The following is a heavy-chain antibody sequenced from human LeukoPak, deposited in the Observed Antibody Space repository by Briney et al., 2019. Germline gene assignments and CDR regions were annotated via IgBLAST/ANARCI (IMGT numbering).Heavy chain of an antibody. V-gene: IGHV3-11*05. Sequence: GGSLRLSCVTSGFIFSDYYMSWIRQAPGKGLEWISYISPSSSFANYADSIKGRFTTSRDNAKNSLSLHMNSLGAEDTAMYYCARDDSSGSHFDSWGQGTLVTVSS. CDR1: GFIFSDYY. J-gene: IGHJ4*02. CDR2: ISPSSSFA. CDR3: ARDDSSGSHFDS. D-gene: IGHD3-22*01.